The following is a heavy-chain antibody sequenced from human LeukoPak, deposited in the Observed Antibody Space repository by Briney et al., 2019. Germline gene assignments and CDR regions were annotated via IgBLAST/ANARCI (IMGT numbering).Heavy chain of an antibody. Sequence: ASVKVSCKASGFTFINYYMHWVRQAPGQGLEWLGIINLSGGSTHYPQKFQDRVTMTRDTSTSTVYMELSSLRSEDTAVYYCAREFGVAGGFWGQGTLVTVSS. J-gene: IGHJ4*02. CDR1: GFTFINYY. CDR3: AREFGVAGGF. V-gene: IGHV1-46*01. CDR2: INLSGGST. D-gene: IGHD3-3*01.